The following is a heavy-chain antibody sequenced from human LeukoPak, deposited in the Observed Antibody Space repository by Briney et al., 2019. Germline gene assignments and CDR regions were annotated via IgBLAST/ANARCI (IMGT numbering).Heavy chain of an antibody. CDR1: GYSISSGYY. CDR3: ARHDSSGYYYHVGY. CDR2: IYHSGST. V-gene: IGHV4-38-2*01. D-gene: IGHD3-22*01. Sequence: PSETLSLTCAVSGYSISSGYYWGWIRQPPGKGLEWIGSIYHSGSTYYNPSLKSRVTISVDTSKNQFSLKLSSVTAADTAVYYRARHDSSGYYYHVGYWGQGTLVTVSS. J-gene: IGHJ4*02.